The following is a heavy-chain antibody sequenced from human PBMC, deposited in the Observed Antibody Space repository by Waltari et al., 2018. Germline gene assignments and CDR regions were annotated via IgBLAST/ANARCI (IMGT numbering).Heavy chain of an antibody. CDR2: IIPIFGTA. J-gene: IGHJ3*02. CDR3: ARREGATPWMGAFDI. CDR1: GYTFTSYD. Sequence: QVQLVQSGAEVKKPGASVKVSCKASGYTFTSYDINWVRQATGQGLEWMGGIIPIFGTANYAQKFQGRVTITTDESTSTAYMELSSLRSEDTAVYYCARREGATPWMGAFDIWGQGTMVTVSS. V-gene: IGHV1-69*01. D-gene: IGHD1-26*01.